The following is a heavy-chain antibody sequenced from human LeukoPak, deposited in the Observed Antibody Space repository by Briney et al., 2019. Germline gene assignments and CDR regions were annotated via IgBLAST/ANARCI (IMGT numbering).Heavy chain of an antibody. CDR2: INPSGST. CDR1: GGSFSGYY. V-gene: IGHV4-34*01. D-gene: IGHD3-22*01. J-gene: IGHJ4*02. CDR3: ARAPYYYDGSGYYSFDY. Sequence: SETLSLTCAVYGGSFSGYYWSWIRQPPGKGLEWIGEINPSGSTNYNPSIKSRVTISVDTSTNQFSLKLSSVTAADTAVYYCARAPYYYDGSGYYSFDYWGQGTLVTVSS.